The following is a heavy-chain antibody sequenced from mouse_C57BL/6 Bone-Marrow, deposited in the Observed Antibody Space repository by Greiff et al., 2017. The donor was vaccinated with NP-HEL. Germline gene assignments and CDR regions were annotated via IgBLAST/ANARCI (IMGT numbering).Heavy chain of an antibody. V-gene: IGHV14-4*01. CDR2: IDPANGDP. CDR1: GFNIKDDY. D-gene: IGHD1-1*01. J-gene: IGHJ2*01. Sequence: EVQLQQSGAELVRPGASVKLSCTASGFNIKDDYMHWVKQRPEQGLEWIGWIDPANGDPEYASKFQGKATITADTSSNTASLQLSSLTSEDTAVYYCTTGITTGDYFDYWGQGTTLTVSS. CDR3: TTGITTGDYFDY.